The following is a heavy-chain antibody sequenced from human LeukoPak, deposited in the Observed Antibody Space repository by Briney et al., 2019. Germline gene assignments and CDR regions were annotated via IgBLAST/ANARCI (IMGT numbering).Heavy chain of an antibody. D-gene: IGHD6-13*01. CDR3: ATKQQLFGGEDGMDV. J-gene: IGHJ6*02. V-gene: IGHV3-30*03. CDR1: GFTFISYG. CDR2: ISYDGSNK. Sequence: HPGGSLRLSCAGSGFTFISYGMYWVRQAPGKGLEWVAFISYDGSNKYYADSVKGRFTISRDNSKNTLYLQMNSLRAEDTAVFYCATKQQLFGGEDGMDVWGQGTPVTVSS.